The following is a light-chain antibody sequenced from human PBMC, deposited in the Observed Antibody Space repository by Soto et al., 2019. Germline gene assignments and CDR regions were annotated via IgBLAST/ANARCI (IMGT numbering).Light chain of an antibody. Sequence: EIVLTQSPATLALSPGEGATLSCRASQSVSGYLAWYQQKPGQAPRLLINDASNRATGIPARFRGSGSGTDFTLTISSLEPEDFAVYYCQQRSNWPPGGTFGQGTKLEI. V-gene: IGKV3-11*01. CDR3: QQRSNWPPGGT. CDR2: DAS. J-gene: IGKJ2*02. CDR1: QSVSGY.